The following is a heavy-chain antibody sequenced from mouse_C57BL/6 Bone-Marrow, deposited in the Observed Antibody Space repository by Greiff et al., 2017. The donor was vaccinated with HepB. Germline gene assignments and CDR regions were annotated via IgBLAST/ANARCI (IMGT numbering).Heavy chain of an antibody. CDR3: ARGIITVVAKEAFAY. CDR2: ISDGGSYT. V-gene: IGHV5-4*01. D-gene: IGHD1-1*01. J-gene: IGHJ3*01. CDR1: GFTFSSYA. Sequence: EVQLVESGGGLVKPGGSLKLSCAASGFTFSSYAMSWVRQTPEKRLEWVATISDGGSYTYYQENVKGRYTISRDKAKNNLYLQMSQLNSADTAMYYCARGIITVVAKEAFAYWGEATLVTDCA.